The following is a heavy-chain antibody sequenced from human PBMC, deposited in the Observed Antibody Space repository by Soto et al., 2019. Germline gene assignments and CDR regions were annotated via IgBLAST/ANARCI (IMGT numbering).Heavy chain of an antibody. Sequence: GGSLRLSCAASGFTFSSYAMSWVRQAPGKGLEWGSAISGSGGSTYYADSVKGRFTISRDNSKNRLYLQMNSLRAEDTAVYYCAKDLRANTYYDFWSGYPLADYWGQGTLVTVSS. J-gene: IGHJ4*02. V-gene: IGHV3-23*01. CDR2: ISGSGGST. CDR1: GFTFSSYA. D-gene: IGHD3-3*01. CDR3: AKDLRANTYYDFWSGYPLADY.